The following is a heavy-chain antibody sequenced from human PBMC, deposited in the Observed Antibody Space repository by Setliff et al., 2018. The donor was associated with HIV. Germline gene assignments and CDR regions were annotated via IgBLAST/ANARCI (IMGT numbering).Heavy chain of an antibody. J-gene: IGHJ4*02. Sequence: SETLSLTCSVSGGSISGNAWSWIRQPPGKGLEWIGYSSTSGCTNCNPSLESRVTISVDTSKNQVSLKLSSVTAADTAVYYCASSRMDVVVVAALYWGQGTLVTVSS. CDR1: GGSISGNA. CDR3: ASSRMDVVVVAALY. V-gene: IGHV4-4*08. D-gene: IGHD2-15*01. CDR2: SSTSGCT.